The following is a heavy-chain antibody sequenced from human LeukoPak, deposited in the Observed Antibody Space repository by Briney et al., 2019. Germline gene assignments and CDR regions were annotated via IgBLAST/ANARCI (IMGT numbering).Heavy chain of an antibody. CDR2: INHSGST. CDR3: ARGGMFDSCGYHDY. Sequence: PSETLSLTCAVYGGSFSGYYWSWIRQPPGKGLEWIGEINHSGSTNYNPSLKSRITISVDTSKNQFSLKLSSVTAADTAVYYCARGGMFDSCGYHDYWGQGTLVTVSS. J-gene: IGHJ4*02. D-gene: IGHD3-22*01. CDR1: GGSFSGYY. V-gene: IGHV4-34*01.